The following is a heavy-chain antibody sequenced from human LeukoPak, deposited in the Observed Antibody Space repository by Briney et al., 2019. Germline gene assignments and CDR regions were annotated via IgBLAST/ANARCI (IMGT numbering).Heavy chain of an antibody. CDR3: ARETLPTYYDILTIDE. Sequence: SVKVSRKASGGTFSSYAISWVRQAPGQGLEWMGGIIPIFGTANYAQKFQGRVTITADESTSTAYMELSSPRSEDTAVYYCARETLPTYYDILTIDEWGQGTLVTVSS. V-gene: IGHV1-69*13. J-gene: IGHJ4*02. D-gene: IGHD3-9*01. CDR1: GGTFSSYA. CDR2: IIPIFGTA.